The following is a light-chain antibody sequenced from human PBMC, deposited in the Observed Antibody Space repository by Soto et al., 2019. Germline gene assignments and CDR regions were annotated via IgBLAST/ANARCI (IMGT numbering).Light chain of an antibody. J-gene: IGLJ1*01. Sequence: ALTQPASVFGSPGQSITISCTGTSSDVGGYNFVSWYQQHPGKAPKLMIYEVSSRPSGVSNRFSGSKSGNTASLTISGLQPEDEADYYCSSYTTSSTLVFGTGTKVTVL. CDR1: SSDVGGYNF. CDR2: EVS. V-gene: IGLV2-14*03. CDR3: SSYTTSSTLV.